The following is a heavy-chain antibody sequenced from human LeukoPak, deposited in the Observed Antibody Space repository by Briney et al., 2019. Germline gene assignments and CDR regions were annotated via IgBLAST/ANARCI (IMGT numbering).Heavy chain of an antibody. CDR1: GGSISSSSYY. CDR2: IYYSGST. J-gene: IGHJ4*02. V-gene: IGHV4-39*01. Sequence: PSATLPLTCTVSGGSISSSSYYWGWIRQPPGKGLEWIGSIYYSGSTYYNPSLKSRVTISVDTSKNQFSLKLSSVTAADTAVYYCARQRHKTRVYYFDYWGQGTLVTVSS. CDR3: ARQRHKTRVYYFDY.